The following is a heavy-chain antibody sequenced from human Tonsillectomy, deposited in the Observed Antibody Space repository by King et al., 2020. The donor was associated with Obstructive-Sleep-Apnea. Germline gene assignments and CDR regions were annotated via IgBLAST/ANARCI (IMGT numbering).Heavy chain of an antibody. Sequence: QLVQSGAEVKKPGESLKISCKGFGYSFTNYWIGWVRQMPGKGLEWMGIIYPGDSDTRYSPSFQGQVTISADKSISTAYLQWSSLKASDTAMYYCARHSSDGDSEYYYYYYGMDVWGQGTTVTVSS. CDR2: IYPGDSDT. J-gene: IGHJ6*02. CDR3: ARHSSDGDSEYYYYYYGMDV. V-gene: IGHV5-51*01. D-gene: IGHD4-17*01. CDR1: GYSFTNYW.